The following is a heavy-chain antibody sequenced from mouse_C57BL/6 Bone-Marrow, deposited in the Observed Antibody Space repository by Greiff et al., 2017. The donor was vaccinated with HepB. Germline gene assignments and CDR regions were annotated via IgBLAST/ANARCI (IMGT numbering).Heavy chain of an antibody. Sequence: EVKLMESGAELVRPGASVKLSCTASGFNIKDDYMHWVKQRPEQGLEWIGWIDPENGDTEYASKFQGKATRTADTSSNTAYLQLSSLTSEDTAVYYCTTYYGNYWFAYWGQGTLVTVSA. D-gene: IGHD2-1*01. CDR3: TTYYGNYWFAY. CDR2: IDPENGDT. CDR1: GFNIKDDY. V-gene: IGHV14-4*01. J-gene: IGHJ3*01.